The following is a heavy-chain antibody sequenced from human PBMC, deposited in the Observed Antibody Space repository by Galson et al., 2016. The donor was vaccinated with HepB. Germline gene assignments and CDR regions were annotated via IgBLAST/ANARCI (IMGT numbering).Heavy chain of an antibody. CDR3: VRFGPITRGRIVSGWLDP. D-gene: IGHD3-10*01. J-gene: IGHJ5*02. CDR1: GDSISLNY. V-gene: IGHV4-59*08. CDR2: IYSTGVT. Sequence: ETLSLTCTVSGDSISLNYWNWIRRPPGRGLEWIGFIYSTGVTGYNPSLKSRVTISSDRSKNQFSLTLTSVTAADTAVYYCVRFGPITRGRIVSGWLDPWGQGTLVTVSS.